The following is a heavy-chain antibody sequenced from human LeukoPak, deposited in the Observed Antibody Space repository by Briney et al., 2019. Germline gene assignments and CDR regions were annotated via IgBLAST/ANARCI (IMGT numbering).Heavy chain of an antibody. V-gene: IGHV1-2*02. D-gene: IGHD4-17*01. CDR1: GYTFSAYY. Sequence: ASVKFSFRASGYTFSAYYLHWLRQAPGQGLEWMGWINPDSGGTNFAQKFRDRVTLTRDTSNSTAYMVLSGLRSDDTPVYYFARDDDYERTPCWFDPWGEGTLVTVSS. J-gene: IGHJ5*02. CDR2: INPDSGGT. CDR3: ARDDDYERTPCWFDP.